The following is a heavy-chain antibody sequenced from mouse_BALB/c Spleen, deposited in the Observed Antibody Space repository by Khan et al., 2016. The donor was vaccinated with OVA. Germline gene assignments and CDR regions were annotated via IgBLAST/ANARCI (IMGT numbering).Heavy chain of an antibody. CDR2: IRNKANGYTT. Sequence: EVQLVESGGGLVQPGGSLRLSCATSGFTFTDYYMSLVRQPPGKALEWLGFIRNKANGYTTEYSASVKGRFTISRDNSQSIVYLQMNTLRAEDSATYYCARETVVDIYWYFDVWGAGTTVTVSS. V-gene: IGHV7-3*02. D-gene: IGHD1-1*01. CDR3: ARETVVDIYWYFDV. CDR1: GFTFTDYY. J-gene: IGHJ1*01.